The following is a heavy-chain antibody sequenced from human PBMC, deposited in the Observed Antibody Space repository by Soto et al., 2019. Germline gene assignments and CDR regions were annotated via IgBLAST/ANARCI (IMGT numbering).Heavy chain of an antibody. Sequence: GGSLRLSCAASGFTFSSYSMNWVRQAPGKGLEWVSSISSSSYIYYADSVKGRFTISRDNAKNSLYLQMNSLRAEDTAVYYCARDLDFWSGYFFDYWGQGTRVNVSS. V-gene: IGHV3-21*01. CDR3: ARDLDFWSGYFFDY. CDR1: GFTFSSYS. CDR2: ISSSSYI. D-gene: IGHD3-3*01. J-gene: IGHJ4*02.